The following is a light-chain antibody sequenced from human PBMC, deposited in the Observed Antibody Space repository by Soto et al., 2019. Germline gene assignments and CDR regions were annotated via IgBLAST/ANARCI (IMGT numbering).Light chain of an antibody. J-gene: IGLJ3*02. CDR3: GSYTSSSTLV. Sequence: QSVLTQPASMSGSPGQSITISCTGTSSDVGGYNYVSRYQQLPGKAPKLLIYEVSNRPSGVSNRFSGSKSGNTASLTISWHQAEDEADYYCGSYTSSSTLVFGGGTKLTVL. CDR1: SSDVGGYNY. CDR2: EVS. V-gene: IGLV2-14*01.